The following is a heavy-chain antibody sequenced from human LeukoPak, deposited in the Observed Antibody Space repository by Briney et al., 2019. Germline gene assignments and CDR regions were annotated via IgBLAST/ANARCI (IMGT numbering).Heavy chain of an antibody. D-gene: IGHD3-16*01. CDR2: ISNSGSYI. CDR3: ARVNYDWWRGPKGVAFDI. V-gene: IGHV3-21*01. J-gene: IGHJ3*02. CDR1: GFTFSCYC. Sequence: AESLCLSCAAYGFTFSCYCMNWVRQPPGKGLEWVSSISNSGSYIYYADSVKGRFTIFRENAKHSLLLQITRLGAEETGYYYCARVNYDWWRGPKGVAFDIWGQGTMVTVS.